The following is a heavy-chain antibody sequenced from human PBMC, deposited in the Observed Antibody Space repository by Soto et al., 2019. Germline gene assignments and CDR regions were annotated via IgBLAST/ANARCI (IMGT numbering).Heavy chain of an antibody. J-gene: IGHJ4*02. CDR3: ARPSVWGSYYFDY. D-gene: IGHD3-16*01. Sequence: GGSLRLSCAASGFTFSSYAMSWVRQAPGKGLEWVSAISGSGGSTYYADSVKGRFTISRDNSKNTLYLQMNSLRAEDTAVYYCARPSVWGSYYFDYWGQGTLVTVSS. V-gene: IGHV3-23*01. CDR2: ISGSGGST. CDR1: GFTFSSYA.